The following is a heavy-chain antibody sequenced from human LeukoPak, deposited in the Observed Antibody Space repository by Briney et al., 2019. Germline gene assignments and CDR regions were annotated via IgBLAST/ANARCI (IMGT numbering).Heavy chain of an antibody. CDR1: GFTFSSYE. CDR3: ARERGYSGYDYFIDSPSDY. V-gene: IGHV3-48*03. J-gene: IGHJ4*02. Sequence: GGSLRLSCAASGFTFSSYEMNWVRQAPGTGLEWVSYISSSGSTKYHADSVKGRFTISRDNAKNSLYLQMSSLRAEDTAVYYCARERGYSGYDYFIDSPSDYWGQGTLVTVSS. D-gene: IGHD5-12*01. CDR2: ISSSGSTK.